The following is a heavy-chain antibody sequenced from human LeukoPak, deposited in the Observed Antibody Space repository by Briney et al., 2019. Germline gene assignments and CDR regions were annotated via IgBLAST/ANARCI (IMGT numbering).Heavy chain of an antibody. Sequence: SETLSLTCTVSGGSISSGGYYWSWIRQHPGKGLEWIGYIYYSGSTYYNPSLKSRVTISVDTSKNQFSPKLSSVTAADTAVYYCARDLIRSGTLDYWGQGTLVTVSS. J-gene: IGHJ4*02. V-gene: IGHV4-31*03. CDR2: IYYSGST. CDR1: GGSISSGGYY. D-gene: IGHD3-22*01. CDR3: ARDLIRSGTLDY.